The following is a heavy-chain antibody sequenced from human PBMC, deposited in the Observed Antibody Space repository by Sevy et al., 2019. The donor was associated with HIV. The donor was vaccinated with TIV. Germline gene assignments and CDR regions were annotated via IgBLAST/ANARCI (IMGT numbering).Heavy chain of an antibody. CDR3: ARVPQWLGPSFDS. J-gene: IGHJ4*02. D-gene: IGHD6-19*01. CDR1: GASMRSSHY. Sequence: ETLSLTCTVSGASMRSSHYWGWIRQPPGKGLEWIGSIYNGGTTYDNPSLKTRLTVSVDTSKNQFSLKLSSVTAADTAVYYCARVPQWLGPSFDSWGQGTLVTVSS. V-gene: IGHV4-39*01. CDR2: IYNGGTT.